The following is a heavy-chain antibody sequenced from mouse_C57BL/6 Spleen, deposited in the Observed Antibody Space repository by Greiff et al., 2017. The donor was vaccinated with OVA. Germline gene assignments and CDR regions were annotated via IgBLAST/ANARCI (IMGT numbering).Heavy chain of an antibody. D-gene: IGHD1-1*01. V-gene: IGHV1-26*01. J-gene: IGHJ4*01. CDR3: ARETYDGSSYYAMDY. CDR2: INPNNGGT. Sequence: EVQLQQSGPELVKPGASVKISCKASGYTFTDYYMNWVKQSHGKSLEWIGYINPNNGGTSYNQKFKGMGTLTVDKSSSTTYMELRSLTCEDSAVYYCARETYDGSSYYAMDYWGQGTSVTVSS. CDR1: GYTFTDYY.